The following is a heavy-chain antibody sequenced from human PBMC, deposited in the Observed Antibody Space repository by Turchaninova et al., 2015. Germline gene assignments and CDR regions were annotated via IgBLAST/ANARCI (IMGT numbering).Heavy chain of an antibody. CDR1: GFSPPSSAVG. Sequence: QITLKESGPTLVKPTQTLTLTCTFYGFSPPSSAVGVGWSRQPPGKALEWRALIYWDDEKRYSPSLKSRLTIIRDTSRNQVVLTMTNVDPVDTATYSCARTSTVTTWKAFDYWGQGILVTVSS. D-gene: IGHD4-17*01. V-gene: IGHV2-5*02. CDR2: IYWDDEK. CDR3: ARTSTVTTWKAFDY. J-gene: IGHJ4*02.